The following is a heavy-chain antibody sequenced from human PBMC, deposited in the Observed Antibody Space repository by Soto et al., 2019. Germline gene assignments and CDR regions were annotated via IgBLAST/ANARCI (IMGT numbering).Heavy chain of an antibody. CDR3: GKVAASGYYTVDR. CDR1: GLTLSTSS. J-gene: IGHJ5*02. D-gene: IGHD3-22*01. V-gene: IGHV3-48*01. Sequence: EVQLVESGGMLVQPGGSLRLSCAASGLTLSTSSMNWVRQAPGKGLEWISDIRRHTSVTAYADSVKGRFTISRDSAKNSLYLQMDSLRVEDRAVYYCGKVAASGYYTVDRWGQGTLVTVSS. CDR2: IRRHTSVT.